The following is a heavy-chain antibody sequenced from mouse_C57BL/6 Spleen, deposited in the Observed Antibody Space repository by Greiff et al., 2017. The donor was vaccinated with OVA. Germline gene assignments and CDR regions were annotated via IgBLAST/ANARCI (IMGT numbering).Heavy chain of an antibody. D-gene: IGHD3-2*02. Sequence: EVKLMESGGDLVKPGGSLKLSCAASGFTFSSYGMSWVRQTPDKRLEWVATISSGGSYTYYPASVKGRFTISRDNAKNTLYLQMSSLKSEDTAMYYCARDSSGYWFAYWGQGTLVTVSA. J-gene: IGHJ3*01. CDR3: ARDSSGYWFAY. CDR2: ISSGGSYT. V-gene: IGHV5-6*01. CDR1: GFTFSSYG.